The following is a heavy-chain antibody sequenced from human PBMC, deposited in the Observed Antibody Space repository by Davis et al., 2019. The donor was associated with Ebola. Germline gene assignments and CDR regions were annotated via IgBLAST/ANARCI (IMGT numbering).Heavy chain of an antibody. J-gene: IGHJ4*02. CDR2: IDNTGNS. V-gene: IGHV4-59*02. CDR3: ARDGGGSSFDY. Sequence: PSETLSLTCSVSGASVTSFYWNWIRQSPGKGLEWIGYIDNTGNSNYNPSLKSRVTMSVDTSKNEFSLNLQSVTDADTAMYYCARDGGGSSFDYWGRGTLVTVSS. CDR1: GASVTSFY. D-gene: IGHD6-19*01.